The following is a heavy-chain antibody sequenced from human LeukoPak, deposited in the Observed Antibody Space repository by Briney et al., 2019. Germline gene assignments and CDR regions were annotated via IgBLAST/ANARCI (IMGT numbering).Heavy chain of an antibody. J-gene: IGHJ4*02. V-gene: IGHV3-48*04. Sequence: QAGGSLRLSCAASGFTFTRHSMNWVRQAPGKGLEWVSFIGIWGSTIYYADSVKGRFTISRDNAKNSLYLQMNSLRAEDTAVYYCARVGEYDYVWGSYRRADYWGQGTLVTVSS. CDR3: ARVGEYDYVWGSYRRADY. D-gene: IGHD3-16*02. CDR2: IGIWGSTI. CDR1: GFTFTRHS.